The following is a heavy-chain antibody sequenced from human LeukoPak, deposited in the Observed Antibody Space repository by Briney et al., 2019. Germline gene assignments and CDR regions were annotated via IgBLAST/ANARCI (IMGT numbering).Heavy chain of an antibody. CDR1: GFTFSTFA. D-gene: IGHD5-12*01. CDR2: IFPSGGEI. CDR3: VLGYSGFDAFDI. V-gene: IGHV3-23*01. J-gene: IGHJ3*02. Sequence: GGSLRLSCEASGFTFSTFAMIWVRQPPGKGLEWVSSIFPSGGEIHYADSVRGRFTISRDNSKSTLSLQMNSLRAEDTAIYYCVLGYSGFDAFDIWGQGTMVTVSS.